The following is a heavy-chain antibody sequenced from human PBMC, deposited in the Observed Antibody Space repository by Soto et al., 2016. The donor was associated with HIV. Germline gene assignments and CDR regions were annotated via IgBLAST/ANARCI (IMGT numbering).Heavy chain of an antibody. CDR3: AKDRKYSSSWYSEGYYFDY. CDR2: ISGSGGST. J-gene: IGHJ4*02. CDR1: GFTFSSYA. V-gene: IGHV3-23*01. Sequence: EVQVLESGGGLVQPGGSLRLSCAASGFTFSSYAMSWVRQAPGKGLEWVSGISGSGGSTYYADSVKGRFTISRDNSKNTLYLQMNSLRAEDTAVYYCAKDRKYSSSWYSEGYYFDYWGQGTLVTVSS. D-gene: IGHD6-13*01.